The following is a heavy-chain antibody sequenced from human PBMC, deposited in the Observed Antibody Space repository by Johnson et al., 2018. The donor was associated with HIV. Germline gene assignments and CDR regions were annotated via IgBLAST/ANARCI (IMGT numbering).Heavy chain of an antibody. D-gene: IGHD1-26*01. CDR1: GFTVSNNY. CDR3: ARVRSGRENAFDI. CDR2: IYSGGST. J-gene: IGHJ3*02. V-gene: IGHV3-66*01. Sequence: MQLVESGGGLVQPGGSLRLSCAASGFTVSNNYMSWVRQAPGKGLEWVSVIYSGGSTYYADSVKGRFTISRDNSKNTLYLQMNSLKAEDTAVYYCARVRSGRENAFDIWGQGTMVTVSS.